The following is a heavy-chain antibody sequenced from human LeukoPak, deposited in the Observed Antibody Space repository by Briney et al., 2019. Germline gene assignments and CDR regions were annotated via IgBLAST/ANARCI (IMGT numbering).Heavy chain of an antibody. CDR2: VTPIFGTT. D-gene: IGHD4-23*01. V-gene: IGHV1-69*05. CDR3: ARVGAGNTGAFDI. J-gene: IGHJ3*02. CDR1: GVTFRSSA. Sequence: SVKVSCKASGVTFRSSAISWVRQAPGQGLEWMGGVTPIFGTTNYALRFQGRVTITTDESTSTAYMELSSLRSEDTAVYYCARVGAGNTGAFDIWGQGTMVTVSS.